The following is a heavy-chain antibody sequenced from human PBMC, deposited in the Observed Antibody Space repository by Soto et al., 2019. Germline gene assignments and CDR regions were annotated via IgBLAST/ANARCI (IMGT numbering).Heavy chain of an antibody. D-gene: IGHD3-10*01. CDR2: INYDGSEK. Sequence: EVQLVESGGGLVQPGGSLRLSCAASGFTLSNYWMTWVRQAPGKGLEWVANINYDGSEKNYVDSVKGRFTISRDNTRNSLALQMNTLRVEATAAYYCLSAGSAVSWGQGTLVTVSS. CDR3: LSAGSAVS. CDR1: GFTLSNYW. J-gene: IGHJ4*02. V-gene: IGHV3-7*05.